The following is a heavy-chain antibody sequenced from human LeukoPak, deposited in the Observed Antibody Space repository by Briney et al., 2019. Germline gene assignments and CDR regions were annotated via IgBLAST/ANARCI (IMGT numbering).Heavy chain of an antibody. CDR1: GYTFTSYS. CDR2: INLSGGST. J-gene: IGHJ6*02. Sequence: ASVKVSCKASGYTFTSYSMHWVRQAPGQGLEWMAIINLSGGSTDYTQKFQGRVTMTRDTSTSTVYMELSSLRSEDTAVYYCVRHNHMDVWGQGTTVTVSS. CDR3: VRHNHMDV. V-gene: IGHV1-46*01.